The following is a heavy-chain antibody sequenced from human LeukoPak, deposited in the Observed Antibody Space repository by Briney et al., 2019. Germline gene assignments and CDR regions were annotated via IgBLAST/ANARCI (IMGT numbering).Heavy chain of an antibody. CDR3: ARDLHSSSWYLPYYYGMDV. CDR1: GFPFSSYG. J-gene: IGHJ6*02. Sequence: PGGSLRLSCAASGFPFSSYGMHWVRQAPGKGLEWVAVIWYDGSNKCYADSVKGRFTISRDNSKNTLYLQMNSLRAEDTAVYYCARDLHSSSWYLPYYYGMDVCGQGTTVTVSS. D-gene: IGHD6-13*01. V-gene: IGHV3-33*01. CDR2: IWYDGSNK.